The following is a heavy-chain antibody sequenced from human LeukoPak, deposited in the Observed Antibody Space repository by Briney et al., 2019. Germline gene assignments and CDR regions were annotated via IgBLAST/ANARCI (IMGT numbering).Heavy chain of an antibody. V-gene: IGHV3-7*01. CDR1: GFTFSNYW. D-gene: IGHD1-14*01. J-gene: IGHJ4*02. CDR2: IKQDGSEK. Sequence: GGSLRLSCAASGFTFSNYWMSWVRQAPGKGLEWVANIKQDGSEKYYVDSVKGRFTISRDNAKNSLYLQMNSLRAEDTAVYYCATETNGRLYDYWGQGTLLTVSS. CDR3: ATETNGRLYDY.